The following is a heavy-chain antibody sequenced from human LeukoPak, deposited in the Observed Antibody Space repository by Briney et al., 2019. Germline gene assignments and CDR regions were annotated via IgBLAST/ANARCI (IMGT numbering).Heavy chain of an antibody. J-gene: IGHJ4*02. D-gene: IGHD5-12*01. CDR2: LKRKNDGGTT. V-gene: IGHV3-15*01. CDR3: TPGSSGHDFWPLTYYYFDY. Sequence: GGSLRLSCAACGFTFSNAWLSWVRQPPGKGREWVGRLKRKNDGGTTDYAAPVKGRFTISRDDSKNKLYLQMNSLKTEDTAVYYCTPGSSGHDFWPLTYYYFDYWGQGTLVTVSS. CDR1: GFTFSNAW.